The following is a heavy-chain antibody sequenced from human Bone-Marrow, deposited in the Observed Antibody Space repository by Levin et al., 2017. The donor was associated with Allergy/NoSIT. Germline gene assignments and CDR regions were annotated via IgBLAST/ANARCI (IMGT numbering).Heavy chain of an antibody. J-gene: IGHJ6*03. CDR2: ISSNGGST. CDR1: GFTFSSYA. D-gene: IGHD4-11*01. V-gene: IGHV3-64D*06. Sequence: HAGGSLRLSCSASGFTFSSYAMHWVRQAPGKGLEYVSAISSNGGSTYYADSVKGRFTISRDNSKNTLYLQMSSLRAEDTAVYYCVKDSSFCYPTTVSYYYYYYMDVWGKGTTVTVSS. CDR3: VKDSSFCYPTTVSYYYYYYMDV.